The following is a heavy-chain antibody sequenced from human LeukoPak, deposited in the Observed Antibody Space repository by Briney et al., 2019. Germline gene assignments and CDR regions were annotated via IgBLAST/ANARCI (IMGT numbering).Heavy chain of an antibody. CDR3: ATDLLVRGVGGY. Sequence: ASVKVSCKVSGYTLTELSMHWVRQAPGKGLEWMGGFDPEDGETIYAQKFQGRVTMTEDTSTDTAYMGLSSLRSEDTAVYYCATDLLVRGVGGYWGQGTLVTVSS. CDR1: GYTLTELS. CDR2: FDPEDGET. J-gene: IGHJ4*02. V-gene: IGHV1-24*01. D-gene: IGHD3-10*01.